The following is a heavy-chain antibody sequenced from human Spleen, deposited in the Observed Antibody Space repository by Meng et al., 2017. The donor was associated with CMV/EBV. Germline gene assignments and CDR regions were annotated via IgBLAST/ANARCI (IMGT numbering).Heavy chain of an antibody. Sequence: ASVKVSCKVSGYTLTELSRHWVRQAPGKGLEWMGGFDPEDGEAIYAQKFQGRVTMTRDTSTSTVYMELSSLRSEDTAVYYCARDAPGDTAMVTWAFDYWGRGTTVTVSS. V-gene: IGHV1-24*01. J-gene: IGHJ4*03. CDR2: FDPEDGEA. CDR3: ARDAPGDTAMVTWAFDY. D-gene: IGHD5-18*01. CDR1: GYTLTELS.